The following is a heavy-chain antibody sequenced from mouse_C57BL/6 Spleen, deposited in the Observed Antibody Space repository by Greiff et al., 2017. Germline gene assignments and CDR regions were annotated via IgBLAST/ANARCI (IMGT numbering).Heavy chain of an antibody. Sequence: VQLQQSGPELVKPGASVKISCKASGYAFSSSWMNWVKQRPGKGLEWIGRIYPGDGDTNYNGKFKGKATLTADKSSSTAYMQLSSLTSEDSAVYFCAIYYDYGYFDYWGQGTTLTVSS. V-gene: IGHV1-82*01. CDR3: AIYYDYGYFDY. J-gene: IGHJ2*01. CDR1: GYAFSSSW. D-gene: IGHD2-4*01. CDR2: IYPGDGDT.